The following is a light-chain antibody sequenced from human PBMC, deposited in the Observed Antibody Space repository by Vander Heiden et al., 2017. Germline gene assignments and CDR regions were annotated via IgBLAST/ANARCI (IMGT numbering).Light chain of an antibody. CDR3: AAWDDSMRGHVL. CDR1: SSNIGTTT. J-gene: IGLJ2*01. V-gene: IGLV1-44*01. Sequence: SVLTQPPSASGTPGQRGTIACSGSSSNIGTTTVNWYQQLPGTAPKLLIYSSNQRPSGVPDRFSGSKSGTSASLAISGLQSEDEADYYCAAWDDSMRGHVLFGGGTKLTVL. CDR2: SSN.